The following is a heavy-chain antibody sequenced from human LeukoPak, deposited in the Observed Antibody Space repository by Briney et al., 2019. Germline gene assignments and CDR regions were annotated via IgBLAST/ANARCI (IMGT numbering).Heavy chain of an antibody. CDR3: AREPGGGYSYGYNYYYMDV. CDR2: ISGSGGST. Sequence: GGSLRLSCAASGFTFSSYAMSWVRQAPGKGLEWVSAISGSGGSTYYADSVKGRFTISRDNSKNTLYLQMNSLRAEDTAVYYCAREPGGGYSYGYNYYYMDVWGKGTTVTVSS. CDR1: GFTFSSYA. D-gene: IGHD5-18*01. J-gene: IGHJ6*03. V-gene: IGHV3-23*01.